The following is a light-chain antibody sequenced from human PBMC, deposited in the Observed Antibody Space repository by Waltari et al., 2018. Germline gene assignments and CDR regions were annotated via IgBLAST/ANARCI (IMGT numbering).Light chain of an antibody. J-gene: IGLJ2*01. Sequence: SYELTQPPSASVSPGQTARITCSGAALPKKYVSWYQQKSCQAPVLVIYEDNTRASGIPERFSGSTSGTVATLSVSGAQVDDEADYYCYSTDNSGNYRVFGGGTKLTVL. CDR1: ALPKKY. CDR2: EDN. V-gene: IGLV3-10*01. CDR3: YSTDNSGNYRV.